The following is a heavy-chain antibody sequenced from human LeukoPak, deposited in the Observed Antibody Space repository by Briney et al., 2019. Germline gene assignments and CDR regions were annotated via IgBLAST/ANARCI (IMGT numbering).Heavy chain of an antibody. V-gene: IGHV1-18*01. CDR2: ISAYNGNT. Sequence: ASVKVSCKASGGTFSSYTISWVRQAPGQGLEWMGWISAYNGNTNYAQKLQGRVTMTTDTSTSTAYMELRSLRSDDTAVYYCARDQLAGIFGVVIIDVKNPYYYYYGMDVWGQGTTVTVSS. D-gene: IGHD3-3*01. CDR3: ARDQLAGIFGVVIIDVKNPYYYYYGMDV. CDR1: GGTFSSYT. J-gene: IGHJ6*02.